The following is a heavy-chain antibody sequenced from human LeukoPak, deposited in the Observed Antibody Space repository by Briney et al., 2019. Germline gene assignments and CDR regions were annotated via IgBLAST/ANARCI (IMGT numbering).Heavy chain of an antibody. CDR3: ARMRDGSHDY. D-gene: IGHD5-24*01. CDR2: IYPGDSDT. Sequence: GESLKISCKGSGYTFTSYWIGWVRQMPGKGLEGMGIIYPGDSDTRYSPSFQGQVTISADKSLPTAYLQWSSLKASDTAMYFCARMRDGSHDYWGQGTLVTVSS. V-gene: IGHV5-51*01. J-gene: IGHJ4*02. CDR1: GYTFTSYW.